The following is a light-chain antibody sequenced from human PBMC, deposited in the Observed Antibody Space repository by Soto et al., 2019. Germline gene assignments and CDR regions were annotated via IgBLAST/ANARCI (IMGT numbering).Light chain of an antibody. CDR3: QQYNNRPPWT. CDR1: QSVSSSY. CDR2: GAS. Sequence: IVITQSPDALSVSPGERASLSCRDSQSVSSSYLAWYQQKPGQAPRLLIYGASSRATGIPLRFSGSGSGTEFTLSISSLQSEDLAVYYCQQYNNRPPWTFGQGTKVDIK. J-gene: IGKJ1*01. V-gene: IGKV3-15*01.